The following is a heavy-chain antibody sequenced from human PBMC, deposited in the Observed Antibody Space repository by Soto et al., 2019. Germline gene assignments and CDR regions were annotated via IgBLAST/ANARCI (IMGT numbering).Heavy chain of an antibody. CDR1: GFTFSSYA. CDR2: ISGSGGNT. CDR3: ARNKMSGATGMAYYFDC. V-gene: IGHV3-23*01. D-gene: IGHD1-26*01. J-gene: IGHJ4*02. Sequence: PGGSLRLSCAASGFTFSSYAMSWVRQAPGKGLEWVSGISGSGGNTYYADSVKGRFTISRDNSKNTLYLQMNTLRAEDTAIYYCARNKMSGATGMAYYFDCWGQGTLVTVSS.